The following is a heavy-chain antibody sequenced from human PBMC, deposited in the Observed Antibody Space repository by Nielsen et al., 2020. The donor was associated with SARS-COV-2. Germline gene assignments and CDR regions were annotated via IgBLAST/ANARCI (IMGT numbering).Heavy chain of an antibody. CDR2: ISWNSGSI. J-gene: IGHJ6*02. V-gene: IGHV3-9*01. CDR3: ANAGGSDYYGMDV. CDR1: GFTFDDYA. D-gene: IGHD3-16*01. Sequence: GGSLRLSCAASGFTFDDYAMHWVRQAPGKGLEWVSGISWNSGSIGYADSVKGRFTISRDNAKNSLYLQMNSLRAEDTALYYCANAGGSDYYGMDVWGQGTTVTVSS.